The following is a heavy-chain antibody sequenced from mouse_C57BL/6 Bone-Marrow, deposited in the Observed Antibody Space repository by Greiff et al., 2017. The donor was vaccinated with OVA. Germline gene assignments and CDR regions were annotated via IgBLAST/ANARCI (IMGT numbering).Heavy chain of an antibody. J-gene: IGHJ2*01. D-gene: IGHD1-2*01. CDR1: GFNIKDDY. CDR3: TTSGRPFDY. Sequence: VQLQQSGAELVRPGASVTLSCTASGFNIKDDYMHWVKQRPEQGLEWIGWIDPENGDTEYASKFQGKATITADTSSNTAYLQLSSLTSEDTAVYYCTTSGRPFDYWGQGTTLTVSS. CDR2: IDPENGDT. V-gene: IGHV14-4*01.